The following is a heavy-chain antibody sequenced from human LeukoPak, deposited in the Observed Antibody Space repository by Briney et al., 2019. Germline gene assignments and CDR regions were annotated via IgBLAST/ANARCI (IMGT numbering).Heavy chain of an antibody. CDR1: GFTFSDYY. V-gene: IGHV3-11*01. J-gene: IGHJ6*03. Sequence: GGSLRLSCAASGFTFSDYYMSWIRQAPGKWLEWVSYISSSGSTIYYADSVKGRFTISRDNAKNSLYLQMNSLRAEDTAVYYCARTQAGHYYYYYMDVWGKGTTVTVSS. CDR3: ARTQAGHYYYYYMDV. CDR2: ISSSGSTI.